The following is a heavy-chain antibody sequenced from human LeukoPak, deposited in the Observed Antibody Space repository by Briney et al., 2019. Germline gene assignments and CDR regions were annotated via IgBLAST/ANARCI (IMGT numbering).Heavy chain of an antibody. CDR3: ARQIGSYDILTGYPAHWFDP. CDR2: IYYSGGT. CDR1: GGSISSYY. Sequence: PSETLSLTCTVSGGSISSYYWSWIRQPPGKGLEWIGYIYYSGGTNYNPSLKSRVTISVDTSKNQFSLKLSSVTAADTAVYYCARQIGSYDILTGYPAHWFDPWGQGTLVTVSS. J-gene: IGHJ5*02. D-gene: IGHD3-9*01. V-gene: IGHV4-59*08.